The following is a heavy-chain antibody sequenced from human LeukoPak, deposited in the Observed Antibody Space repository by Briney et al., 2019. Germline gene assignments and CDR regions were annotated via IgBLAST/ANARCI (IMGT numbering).Heavy chain of an antibody. J-gene: IGHJ5*02. CDR3: ARATSELGDYWFDP. CDR1: GYTFTSYG. D-gene: IGHD3-10*01. V-gene: IGHV1-18*01. Sequence: ASVKVSCKASGYTFTSYGISWVGQAPGQGLEWMGWISAYNGNTNYAQKLQGRVTMTTDTSTSTAYMELRSLRSDDTAVYYCARATSELGDYWFDPWGQGTLVTVSS. CDR2: ISAYNGNT.